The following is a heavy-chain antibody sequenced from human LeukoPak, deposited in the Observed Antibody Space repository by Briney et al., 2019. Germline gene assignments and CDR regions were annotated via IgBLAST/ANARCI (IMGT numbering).Heavy chain of an antibody. CDR2: ISYDGSNK. CDR1: GFTFSSYT. CDR3: ARGRGQLWSSFDY. J-gene: IGHJ4*02. Sequence: GGSLRLSCAATGFTFSSYTMHWVRQAPGKGLEWVAVISYDGSNKYYADSVKGRFTISRDNSKNTLYLQMNSLRAEDTAVYYCARGRGQLWSSFDYWGQGTLVTVSS. D-gene: IGHD5-18*01. V-gene: IGHV3-30*04.